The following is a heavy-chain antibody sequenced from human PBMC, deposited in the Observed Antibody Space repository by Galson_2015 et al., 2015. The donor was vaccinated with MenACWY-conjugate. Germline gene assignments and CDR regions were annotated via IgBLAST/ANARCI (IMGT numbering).Heavy chain of an antibody. V-gene: IGHV1-69*13. CDR1: GGTFSSYA. D-gene: IGHD6-6*01. Sequence: SVKVSCKASGGTFSSYAISWVRQAPGQGLEWMGGIIPIFGTANYAQKFQGRVTITADESASTAYMELSSLRSEDTAVYYCARCCIAARPSYWYFDLWGRGTLVTVSS. J-gene: IGHJ2*01. CDR3: ARCCIAARPSYWYFDL. CDR2: IIPIFGTA.